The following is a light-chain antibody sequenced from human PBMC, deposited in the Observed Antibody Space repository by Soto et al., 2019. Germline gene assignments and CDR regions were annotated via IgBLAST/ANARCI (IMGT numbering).Light chain of an antibody. CDR2: EVS. CDR1: SSDVGGYNV. J-gene: IGLJ2*01. Sequence: QSALTQPPSASRSPGQSVTISCTGTSSDVGGYNVVSWHQQHPGKAPKLLIYEVSKRPSGVPDRFSGSKSDNTASLTVSGLQAEDEAAYYCSSFAGGNNLLFGGGTKLTVL. V-gene: IGLV2-8*02. CDR3: SSFAGGNNLL.